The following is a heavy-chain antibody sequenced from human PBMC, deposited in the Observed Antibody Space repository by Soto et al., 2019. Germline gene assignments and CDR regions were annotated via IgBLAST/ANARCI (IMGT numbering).Heavy chain of an antibody. D-gene: IGHD3-9*01. Sequence: QLQLQESGPGLVKPSETLSLTCTVSGGSISSNNYYWGWTRQPPGKGLEWIGSMSYSGSIYFNPSLKSRVTIFVDTYKNQFSLKLSSVTAADAAVYHCARHAHTTSTILTAFDYWGQGTLVTVSS. CDR3: ARHAHTTSTILTAFDY. V-gene: IGHV4-39*01. CDR1: GGSISSNNYY. CDR2: MSYSGSI. J-gene: IGHJ4*02.